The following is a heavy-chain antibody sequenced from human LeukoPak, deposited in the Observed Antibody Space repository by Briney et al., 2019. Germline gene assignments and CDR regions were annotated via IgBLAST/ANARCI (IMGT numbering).Heavy chain of an antibody. CDR2: ISNSGDIT. Sequence: GGSLRLSCAASGFDFSRFAMTWVRQTPGKGLEWVSVISNSGDITYYADSVKGRFTISRDNSKNTLYLQMNSLRAEDTAVYYCARGTITIFGVVKEDWFDPWGQGTLVTVSS. J-gene: IGHJ5*02. CDR3: ARGTITIFGVVKEDWFDP. CDR1: GFDFSRFA. V-gene: IGHV3-23*01. D-gene: IGHD3-3*01.